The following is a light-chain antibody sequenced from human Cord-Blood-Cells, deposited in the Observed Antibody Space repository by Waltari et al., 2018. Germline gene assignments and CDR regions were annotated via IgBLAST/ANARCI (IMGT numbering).Light chain of an antibody. CDR1: QSISSW. V-gene: IGKV1-5*03. CDR2: KAS. Sequence: DIQMTQSPSTLSASVGDRVTITCRASQSISSWLAWYQQKPGKAPKLLIYKASSLESGVLSRFSGSGSGPAFTLTISSLQPDDFATYYCQQYNSYSATFGQGTKVEIK. CDR3: QQYNSYSAT. J-gene: IGKJ1*01.